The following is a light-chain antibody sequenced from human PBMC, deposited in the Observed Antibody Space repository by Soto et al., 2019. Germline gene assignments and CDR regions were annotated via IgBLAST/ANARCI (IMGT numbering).Light chain of an antibody. V-gene: IGKV3-11*01. CDR3: QQRSNWPPPIT. CDR2: DAS. CDR1: QSVSSY. Sequence: EIVLTQSPATLSLSPGERATLSCRASQSVSSYLAWYQQKPGQAPRLLIYDASNRATGIPARFSGSGSGTDVTLTISSLEHEDFAVYYCQQRSNWPPPITFGQGTRLEIK. J-gene: IGKJ5*01.